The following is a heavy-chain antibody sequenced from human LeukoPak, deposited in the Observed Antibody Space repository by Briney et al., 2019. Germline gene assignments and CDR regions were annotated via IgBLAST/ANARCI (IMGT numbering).Heavy chain of an antibody. CDR2: ISASGGST. CDR3: AKGKSFLEPGN. J-gene: IGHJ4*02. D-gene: IGHD3-3*01. V-gene: IGHV3-23*01. Sequence: GGSLRLSCAASGFTFSSYAMNWVRQAPGKGLEWISAISASGGSTYYADSVKGRFTISRDKSRNTVHLQMNSLRAEDTAVYYCAKGKSFLEPGNWGQGTLVTVSS. CDR1: GFTFSSYA.